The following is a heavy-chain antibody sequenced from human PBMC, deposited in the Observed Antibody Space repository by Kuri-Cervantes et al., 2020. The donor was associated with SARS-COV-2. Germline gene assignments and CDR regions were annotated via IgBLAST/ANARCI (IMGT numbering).Heavy chain of an antibody. V-gene: IGHV3-21*04. CDR1: GFTFSSYS. CDR3: ANLPAAINNYYYYYMDV. Sequence: LSLTCAASGFTFSSYSMNWVRQAPGKGLEWVSSISSSSSYIYYADSVKGRFTISRDNAKNSLYLQMNSLRAEDTAVYYCANLPAAINNYYYYYMDVWGKGTTVTVSS. CDR2: ISSSSSYI. J-gene: IGHJ6*03. D-gene: IGHD2-2*02.